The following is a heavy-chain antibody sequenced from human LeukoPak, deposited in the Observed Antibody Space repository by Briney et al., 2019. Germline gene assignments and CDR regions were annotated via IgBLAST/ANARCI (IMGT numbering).Heavy chain of an antibody. CDR3: ARMYSSGWYTDY. D-gene: IGHD6-19*01. V-gene: IGHV4-59*01. CDR1: GGSISDCY. J-gene: IGHJ4*02. CDR2: IYYSGSS. Sequence: PSETLSLTCTVSGGSISDCYWSWIRQPPGKGLEWIGYIYYSGSSNYNPSLKSRVAISVDTSKNQFSLKLSSVTAADTAVYYCARMYSSGWYTDYWGQGTLVTVSS.